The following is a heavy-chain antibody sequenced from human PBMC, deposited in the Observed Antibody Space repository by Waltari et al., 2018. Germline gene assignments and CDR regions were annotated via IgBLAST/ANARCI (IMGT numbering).Heavy chain of an antibody. V-gene: IGHV3-53*02. CDR3: AYSRSSWYAIDY. CDR1: GFTVSSNY. D-gene: IGHD6-13*01. Sequence: EVQLVETGVGLIQPGGSLRLSCAASGFTVSSNYMSWVRQAPGKGLEWVAVIYSGGSTYYADSVKGRFTISRDNSKNTLYLQMNSLRAEDTAVYYCAYSRSSWYAIDYWGQGTLVTVSS. CDR2: IYSGGST. J-gene: IGHJ4*02.